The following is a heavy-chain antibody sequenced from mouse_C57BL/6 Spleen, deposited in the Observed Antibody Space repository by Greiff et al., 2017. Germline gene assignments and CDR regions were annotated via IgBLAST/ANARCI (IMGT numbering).Heavy chain of an antibody. V-gene: IGHV5-16*01. D-gene: IGHD5-1*01. CDR3: AREEYTGYAMDY. CDR1: GFTFSDYY. J-gene: IGHJ4*01. Sequence: EVKLVESEGGLVQPGSSMKLSCTASGFTFSDYYMAWVRQVPEKGLEWVANINYDGSSTYYLDSLKSRFIISRDNAKNILYLQMSSLKSEDTATYYCAREEYTGYAMDYWGQGTSVTVSS. CDR2: INYDGSST.